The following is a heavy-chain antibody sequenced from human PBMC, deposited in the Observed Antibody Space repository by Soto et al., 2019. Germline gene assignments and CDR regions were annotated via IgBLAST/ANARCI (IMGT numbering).Heavy chain of an antibody. Sequence: QVQLVQSGAEVKKPGASVKVSCKASGYTFTNYAMLWVRQAPGQRLEWMGWINAGNSNTKYSQKFQGRVTITRDTSASTAYMDLSSLRSEDTAVYYCARDLGFGLSDYWGQGTLVTVSS. J-gene: IGHJ4*02. CDR2: INAGNSNT. V-gene: IGHV1-3*01. D-gene: IGHD3-10*01. CDR3: ARDLGFGLSDY. CDR1: GYTFTNYA.